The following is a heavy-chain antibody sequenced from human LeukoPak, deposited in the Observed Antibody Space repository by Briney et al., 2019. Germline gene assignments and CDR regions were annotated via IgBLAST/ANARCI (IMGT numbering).Heavy chain of an antibody. CDR3: VREERPYYYYYYSMDV. CDR2: IKKDGTEK. CDR1: GFTFSNYW. V-gene: IGHV3-7*01. J-gene: IGHJ6*03. Sequence: PGGSLRLSCTASGFTFSNYWMNWVRQAPGKGLEWVANIKKDGTEKYYVDSVEGRFAISRDNIKNSLYLQMNSLRAEDTAVYYCVREERPYYYYYYSMDVWGKGTTVTVSS.